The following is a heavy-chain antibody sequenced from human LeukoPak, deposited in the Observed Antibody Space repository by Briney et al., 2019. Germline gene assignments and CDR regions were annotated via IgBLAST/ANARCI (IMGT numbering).Heavy chain of an antibody. CDR3: ARSALGPASDYYYMDV. V-gene: IGHV5-51*01. D-gene: IGHD1-14*01. CDR2: IYPGDSDT. Sequence: GESLKISCKGSGYSFTSYWTGWVRQMPGKGLEWMGIIYPGDSDTRYSPSFRGQVTISADKSISTAYLQWSSLKASDTAMYYCARSALGPASDYYYMDVWGKGTTVTVSS. CDR1: GYSFTSYW. J-gene: IGHJ6*03.